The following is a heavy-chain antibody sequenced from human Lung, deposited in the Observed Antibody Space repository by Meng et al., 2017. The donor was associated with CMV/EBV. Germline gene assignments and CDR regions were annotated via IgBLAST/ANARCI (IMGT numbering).Heavy chain of an antibody. V-gene: IGHV5-51*01. CDR3: ARRGSTWFVDY. Sequence: KVSCKGSGYNFDNYWIGWVRQMPGKGLEWMGLIYPGDSDTRYSPAFQGQVTISADKSISTAYLQWSGLKASDTAMYYCARRGSTWFVDYWGQGTLVTVYS. J-gene: IGHJ4*02. D-gene: IGHD3-10*01. CDR1: GYNFDNYW. CDR2: IYPGDSDT.